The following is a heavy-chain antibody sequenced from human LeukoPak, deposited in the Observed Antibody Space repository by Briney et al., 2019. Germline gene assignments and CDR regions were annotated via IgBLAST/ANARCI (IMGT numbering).Heavy chain of an antibody. V-gene: IGHV1-69*05. CDR2: IVPIFGKT. CDR3: ARGQEGIMWFFDY. D-gene: IGHD2-21*01. J-gene: IGHJ4*02. Sequence: ASVKVSCKASGDPFGSSALSWVRQAPGQGLEWVGGIVPIFGKTTYAQKFQGRLAITTDESTSTTYIELSSLTSADTAVYYCARGQEGIMWFFDYWGQGTLVTVSS. CDR1: GDPFGSSA.